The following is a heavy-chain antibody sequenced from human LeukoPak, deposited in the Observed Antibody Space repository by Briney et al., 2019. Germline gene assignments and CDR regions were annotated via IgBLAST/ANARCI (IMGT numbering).Heavy chain of an antibody. CDR3: ARRKTLDY. CDR1: GFTFTGYW. Sequence: GGSLRLSCAASGFTFTGYWMTWVRQAPGKRLEWVANIKEDGSEKYYVDSVKGRFTISRDSARNSLHLQMNSLRAEDTAVYYCARRKTLDYWGQGTLVTVSS. V-gene: IGHV3-7*01. J-gene: IGHJ4*02. CDR2: IKEDGSEK.